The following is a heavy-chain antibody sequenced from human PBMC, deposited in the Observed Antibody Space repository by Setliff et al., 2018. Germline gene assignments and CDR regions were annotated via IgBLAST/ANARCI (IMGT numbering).Heavy chain of an antibody. D-gene: IGHD5-18*01. CDR3: ARVSRSYGLPLDY. CDR1: GFTFSDYN. Sequence: GGSLRLSCAASGFTFSDYNMSWIRQAPGKGLEWVSYISSSGSTIYYADSVKGRFTISRDNAKNSLYLQMNSLRAEDTAVYYCARVSRSYGLPLDYWGQGTLVTVSS. V-gene: IGHV3-11*04. J-gene: IGHJ4*02. CDR2: ISSSGSTI.